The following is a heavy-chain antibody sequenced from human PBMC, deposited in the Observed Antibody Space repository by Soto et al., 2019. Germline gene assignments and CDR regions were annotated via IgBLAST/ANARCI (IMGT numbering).Heavy chain of an antibody. Sequence: EVQLLESGGGLVQPGGSLRLSCAASGFTFNSYAMHWVRQAPGKGLEWVSGISGFSAGSASTYFADSVKGRFIISRDNSNHTLYLQMNNMRAEDTALYYCARVPLFFGLDDFDFWGHGTLVTVSS. J-gene: IGHJ3*01. CDR3: ARVPLFFGLDDFDF. CDR2: ISGFSAGSAST. V-gene: IGHV3-23*01. CDR1: GFTFNSYA. D-gene: IGHD3-10*01.